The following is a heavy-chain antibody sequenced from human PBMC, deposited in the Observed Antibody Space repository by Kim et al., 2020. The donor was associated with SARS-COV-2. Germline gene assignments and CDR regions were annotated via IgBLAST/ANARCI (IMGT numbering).Heavy chain of an antibody. V-gene: IGHV1-2*06. CDR3: TRALVTGDEFDY. D-gene: IGHD7-27*01. CDR1: GYTFTGYY. Sequence: ASVKVSCKSSGYTFTGYYLHWIRQAPGQGLVWMGRINPNNGDTKFGQNFQGRVTMTRDTSISTAYLELNRLSFDDTAVYYCTRALVTGDEFDYWGQGTLVTVSS. CDR2: INPNNGDT. J-gene: IGHJ4*02.